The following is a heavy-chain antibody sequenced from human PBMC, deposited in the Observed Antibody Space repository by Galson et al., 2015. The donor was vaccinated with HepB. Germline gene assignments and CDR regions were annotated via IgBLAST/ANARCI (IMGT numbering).Heavy chain of an antibody. CDR2: INPSGGST. V-gene: IGHV1-46*01. CDR1: GYIFTSYY. D-gene: IGHD6-19*01. Sequence: SVKASCKASGYIFTSYYMHWVRQAPGQGLEWMGIINPSGGSTTYAQKFQGRVTMTRDTSTTTVYMELSNLRSEDTAVYYCARSLYSSGWYSGYYYGMDVWGQGTTVTVSS. J-gene: IGHJ6*02. CDR3: ARSLYSSGWYSGYYYGMDV.